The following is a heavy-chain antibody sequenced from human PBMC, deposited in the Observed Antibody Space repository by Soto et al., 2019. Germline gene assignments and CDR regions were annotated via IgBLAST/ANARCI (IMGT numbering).Heavy chain of an antibody. J-gene: IGHJ4*02. V-gene: IGHV3-7*04. CDR2: IKQDGSEK. D-gene: IGHD6-19*01. CDR1: GFTVSDYW. CDR3: ARARYRAVAGTS. Sequence: GGSLRLSCAGSGFTVSDYWMSWVRQAPGKGLEWVANIKQDGSEKYYVDSVKGRFTISRDNAKNSFYLQMNSLRADVTAVYYCARARYRAVAGTSWGQGTLVTVSS.